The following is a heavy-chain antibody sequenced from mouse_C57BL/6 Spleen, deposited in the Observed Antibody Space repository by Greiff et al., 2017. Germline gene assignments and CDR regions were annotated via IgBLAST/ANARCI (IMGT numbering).Heavy chain of an antibody. J-gene: IGHJ2*01. D-gene: IGHD1-1*01. V-gene: IGHV1-69*01. CDR2: IDPSDSYT. CDR1: GYTFTSYW. CDR3: ARGGYYYGSSYLDY. Sequence: VQLKQPGAELVMPGASVKLSCKASGYTFTSYWMHWVKQRPGQGLEWIGEIDPSDSYTNYNQKFKGKSTLTVDKSSSTAYMQLSSLTSEDSAVYYCARGGYYYGSSYLDYWGQGTTLTVSS.